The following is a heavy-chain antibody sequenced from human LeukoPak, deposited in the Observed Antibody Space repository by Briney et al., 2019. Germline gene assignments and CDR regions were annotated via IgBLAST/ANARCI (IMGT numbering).Heavy chain of an antibody. Sequence: PGGSLRLSCAASGFIVNSYAMSWVRQAPGKGLELVSGIWGTDDKTVYGDAVKGRFTISRDNSKNTLYLQMNSLRADDTAVYYCAKTQGYYDAWGQGALVTVSS. CDR3: AKTQGYYDA. CDR1: GFIVNSYA. J-gene: IGHJ5*02. D-gene: IGHD2-15*01. CDR2: IWGTDDKT. V-gene: IGHV3-23*01.